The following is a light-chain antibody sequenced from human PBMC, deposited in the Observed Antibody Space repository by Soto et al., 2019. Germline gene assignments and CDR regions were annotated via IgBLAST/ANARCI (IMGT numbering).Light chain of an antibody. Sequence: EIVLTQSPGTLSLSPGERAILSCRASQTVGNNYVAWYQQKPGQAPRLLIHTASRRATGISDKFSGSGSGTDFTLTINRLEPEDFAMYYCHQHAYSPQTFDQGTRLEIK. V-gene: IGKV3-20*01. CDR2: TAS. CDR3: HQHAYSPQT. CDR1: QTVGNNY. J-gene: IGKJ5*01.